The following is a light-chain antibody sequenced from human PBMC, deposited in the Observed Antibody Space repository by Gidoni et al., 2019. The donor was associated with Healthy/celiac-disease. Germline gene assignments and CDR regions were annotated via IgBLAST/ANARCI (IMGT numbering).Light chain of an antibody. J-gene: IGLJ1*01. CDR1: SSDVGGYNY. Sequence: QSALTQPASLSGSPGQSSTISCTGTSSDVGGYNYVSWYQQHPGKAPNLMIYDFSNRPSGVSNRFSGSKSGNTASLTISGLQAEDEADYYCSSYTSSSTRVFGTGTKVTVL. CDR3: SSYTSSSTRV. CDR2: DFS. V-gene: IGLV2-14*03.